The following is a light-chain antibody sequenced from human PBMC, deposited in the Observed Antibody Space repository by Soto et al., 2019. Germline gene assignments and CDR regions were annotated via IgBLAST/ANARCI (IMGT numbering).Light chain of an antibody. CDR3: QHRANWPLA. CDR2: DAS. Sequence: EVVLTQSPATQSLSPGERATLSCRASQSVGSYLAWYQQRPGQAPRLLIYDASNRATGVPARFSGSGSGTDFTLHISSLEREDFAVDYCQHRANWPLAFGGGTKLEIK. CDR1: QSVGSY. V-gene: IGKV3-11*01. J-gene: IGKJ4*01.